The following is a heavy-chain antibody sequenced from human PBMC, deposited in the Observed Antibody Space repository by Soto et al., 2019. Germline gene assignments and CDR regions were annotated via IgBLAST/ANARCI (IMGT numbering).Heavy chain of an antibody. CDR2: ISSSSSYI. CDR1: GFTFSSYS. J-gene: IGHJ3*02. CDR3: ARVRYCSCGSCYRDDAFDI. Sequence: EVQLVESGGGLVKPGGSLRLSCAASGFTFSSYSMNWVRQAPGKGLEWVSSISSSSSYIYYADSVKGRFTISRDNAKNSLYLQTNSLRAEDTAVYYCARVRYCSCGSCYRDDAFDIWGQGTMVTVTS. V-gene: IGHV3-21*01. D-gene: IGHD2-15*01.